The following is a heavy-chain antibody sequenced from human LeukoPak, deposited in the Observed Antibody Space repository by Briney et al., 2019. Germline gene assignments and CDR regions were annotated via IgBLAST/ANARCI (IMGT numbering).Heavy chain of an antibody. CDR1: GYSISSGYY. V-gene: IGHV4-38-2*02. CDR3: ARGVDYFDY. Sequence: SETLSLTCTVSGYSISSGYYWGWIRQPPGKGLEWIGSIHHSGSTNYNPSLKSRVTISLDTSKNQFSLKLSSVTAADTAVYYCARGVDYFDYWGQGTLVTVSS. J-gene: IGHJ4*02. D-gene: IGHD2-21*01. CDR2: IHHSGST.